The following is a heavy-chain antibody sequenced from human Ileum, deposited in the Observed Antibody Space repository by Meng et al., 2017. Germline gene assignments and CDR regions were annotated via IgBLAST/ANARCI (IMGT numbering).Heavy chain of an antibody. Sequence: GESLKISCAVAGFTISNGWMSWVRQAPGKGLEWVTNIKRDGSEKYCVDSVKGRFTISRDNAKNAVYLQMNSLRSEYTAVYYCATDRAFAFWGQGTLVTVSS. D-gene: IGHD3-10*01. CDR1: GFTISNGW. CDR3: ATDRAFAF. J-gene: IGHJ4*02. CDR2: IKRDGSEK. V-gene: IGHV3-7*01.